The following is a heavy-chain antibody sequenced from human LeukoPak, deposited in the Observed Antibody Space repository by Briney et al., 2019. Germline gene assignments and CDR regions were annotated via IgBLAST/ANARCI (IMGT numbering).Heavy chain of an antibody. CDR3: ARDGANYYDSSGYYSVDAFDI. CDR2: IYYSGST. Sequence: PSETLSLTCTVSGGSISSYYWSWIRQPPGKGLEWIGYIYYSGSTNYNPSLKSRVTISVDTSKNQFSLKLSSMTAADTAVYYCARDGANYYDSSGYYSVDAFDIWGQGTMVTVSS. D-gene: IGHD3-22*01. CDR1: GGSISSYY. V-gene: IGHV4-59*01. J-gene: IGHJ3*02.